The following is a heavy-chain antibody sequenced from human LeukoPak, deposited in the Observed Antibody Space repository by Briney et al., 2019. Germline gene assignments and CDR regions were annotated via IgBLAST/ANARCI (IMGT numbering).Heavy chain of an antibody. CDR1: GFTFSNYA. V-gene: IGHV3-23*01. J-gene: IGHJ3*02. CDR2: ISGDGGST. CDR3: ARGRAHDAFDI. Sequence: GGSLRLSCAASGFTFSNYAMSWVRQAPGKGLEWVSAISGDGGSTYYADSVKGRFTISRDNAKNSLYLQMNSLRAEDTAVYYCARGRAHDAFDIWGQGTMVTVSS.